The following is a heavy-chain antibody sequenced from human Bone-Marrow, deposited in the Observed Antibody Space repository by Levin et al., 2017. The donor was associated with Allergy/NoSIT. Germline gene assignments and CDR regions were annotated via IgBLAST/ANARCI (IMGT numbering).Heavy chain of an antibody. Sequence: RASVKVSCKTSGYTFTDFYIHWVRQAPGQGLEWMGWINPDTGSTTYNEKFKGRVTMTRDTSISTVYMELRGLTSDDTAVFYCAPDWNDVGLDPWGQGTLVTVSA. V-gene: IGHV1-2*02. CDR3: APDWNDVGLDP. D-gene: IGHD1-1*01. J-gene: IGHJ5*02. CDR2: INPDTGST. CDR1: GYTFTDFY.